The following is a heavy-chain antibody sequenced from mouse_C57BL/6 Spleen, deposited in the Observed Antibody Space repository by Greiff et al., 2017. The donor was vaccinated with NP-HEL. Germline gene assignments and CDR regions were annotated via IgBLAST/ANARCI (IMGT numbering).Heavy chain of an antibody. CDR3: ARPPYDYPYFDY. J-gene: IGHJ2*01. V-gene: IGHV1-69*01. Sequence: VQLQQPGAELVMPGASVKLSCKASGYTFTSYWMHWVKQRPGQGLEWIGEIDPSDSYTNYNQKFKGKSTLTVDKSSSTAYMQLSSLTSEDSAVYYCARPPYDYPYFDYWGQGTTLTDSS. CDR1: GYTFTSYW. D-gene: IGHD2-4*01. CDR2: IDPSDSYT.